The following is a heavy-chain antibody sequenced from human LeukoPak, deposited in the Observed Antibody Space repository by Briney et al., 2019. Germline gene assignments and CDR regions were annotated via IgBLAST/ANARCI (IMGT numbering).Heavy chain of an antibody. CDR1: GFTFNSYG. V-gene: IGHV3-30*18. D-gene: IGHD5-12*01. Sequence: GGSLRLSCAASGFTFNSYGMHWVRQAPGKGLEWVAVISYDGSNKYYADFVKGRFTISRDNSKNTLSLQMNGLIPEDTAVYYCAKSVASDAYWGQGTLVTVSS. CDR2: ISYDGSNK. J-gene: IGHJ4*02. CDR3: AKSVASDAY.